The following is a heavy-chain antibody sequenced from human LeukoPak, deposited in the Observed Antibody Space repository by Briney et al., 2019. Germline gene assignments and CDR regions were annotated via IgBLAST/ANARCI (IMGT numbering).Heavy chain of an antibody. D-gene: IGHD3-22*01. CDR2: ISDSGST. CDR3: TRGGYYDGSVGL. Sequence: GGSLRLSCAASGFTFSNYAMTWVRQAPGKGLEWVSTISDSGSTFYADSVKGRFTISRDNSKNTLFLQMNGLRAEDTAVYYCTRGGYYDGSVGLWGQGTLVIVSS. V-gene: IGHV3-23*01. J-gene: IGHJ5*02. CDR1: GFTFSNYA.